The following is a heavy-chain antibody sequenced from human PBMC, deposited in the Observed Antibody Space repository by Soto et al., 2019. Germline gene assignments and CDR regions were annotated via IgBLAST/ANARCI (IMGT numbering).Heavy chain of an antibody. CDR2: TYYRSKWYN. D-gene: IGHD2-8*01. V-gene: IGHV6-1*01. CDR3: VRLIGNSWLDS. CDR1: GDSFSTNSAT. J-gene: IGHJ5*01. Sequence: SQTLSLTCDISGDSFSTNSATLNWIRQSPSRGLEWLGRTYYRSKWYNDYAVSVKSRITISPDTSNNQLSPQLNSVTPDDTAVNYCVRLIGNSWLDSWGQGTLVTVSS.